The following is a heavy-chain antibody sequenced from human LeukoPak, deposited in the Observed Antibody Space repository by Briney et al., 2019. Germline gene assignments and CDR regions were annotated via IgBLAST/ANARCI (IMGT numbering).Heavy chain of an antibody. D-gene: IGHD2-2*01. CDR1: GYTFTDYY. V-gene: IGHV1-2*02. J-gene: IGHJ4*02. Sequence: ASVKVSCKASGYTFTDYYLHWVRQAPGQGFEWMGWINPNSGDTNYAQKFQGRVTMTRDASISTAHMEMSRLRSDDTAVYYCARANFLYCSSTTCLFDYWGQGTLVTVSS. CDR3: ARANFLYCSSTTCLFDY. CDR2: INPNSGDT.